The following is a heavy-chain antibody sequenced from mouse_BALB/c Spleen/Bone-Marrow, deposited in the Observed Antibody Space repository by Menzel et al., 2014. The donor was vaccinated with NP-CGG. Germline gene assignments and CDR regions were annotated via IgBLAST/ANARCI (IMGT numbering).Heavy chain of an antibody. J-gene: IGHJ3*01. CDR2: ILPGSGTT. V-gene: IGHV1-9*01. CDR3: ARLITTGGFAY. D-gene: IGHD2-4*01. Sequence: VQLQQSGAELMKPGASVKISCKATGYTFSTYWIEWVKQRPGHGLEWIGEILPGSGTTNYNEKFKGKATFTADTSSNTAYMQLSSLTSEDSAVYYSARLITTGGFAYWGQGTLVTVSA. CDR1: GYTFSTYW.